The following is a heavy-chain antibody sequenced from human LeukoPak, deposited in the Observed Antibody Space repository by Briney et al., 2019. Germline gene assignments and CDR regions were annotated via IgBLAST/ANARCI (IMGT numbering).Heavy chain of an antibody. CDR2: ISTSGST. V-gene: IGHV4-4*07. CDR3: AREGSDSAYDYYY. D-gene: IGHD5-12*01. Sequence: SETLSLTCTVSGGSISSYYWSWIRQPAGKGLEWIGRISTSGSTTYKPSLKSRVTMSVDTSNNQFSLKLSSVIAADPAVYYCAREGSDSAYDYYYWGQGTLVTVSS. CDR1: GGSISSYY. J-gene: IGHJ4*02.